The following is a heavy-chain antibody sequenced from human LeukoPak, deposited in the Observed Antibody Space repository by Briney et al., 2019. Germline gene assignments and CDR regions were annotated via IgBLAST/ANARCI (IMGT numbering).Heavy chain of an antibody. J-gene: IGHJ4*02. CDR3: AKDAAVAGIQFDF. CDR1: GFTFSAYA. V-gene: IGHV3-23*01. D-gene: IGHD6-19*01. Sequence: GGSLRLSCAASGFTFSAYAMSWVRQAPGKGLQWVSGICESGGTTYYADSVKGGFTICRDNSKNRLYQQMNSLRAEDTAVDYCAKDAAVAGIQFDFWGRGKLIIVSS. CDR2: ICESGGTT.